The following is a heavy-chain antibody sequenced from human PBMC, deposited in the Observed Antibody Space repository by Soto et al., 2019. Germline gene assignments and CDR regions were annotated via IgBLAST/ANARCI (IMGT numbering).Heavy chain of an antibody. J-gene: IGHJ4*02. V-gene: IGHV3-23*01. CDR2: LSDSGGST. D-gene: IGHD6-13*01. CDR1: GFTFSSHA. Sequence: EVQLLESGGGLVQPGGSLRLSCTASGFTFSSHAMTWVRQAPGKGLEWVAGLSDSGGSTYYADSVKGRFTIARENPMNTLDLPMNTLGAEDTAVYYCAKVSSSWYAGFFDLWGQGTLVTVSS. CDR3: AKVSSSWYAGFFDL.